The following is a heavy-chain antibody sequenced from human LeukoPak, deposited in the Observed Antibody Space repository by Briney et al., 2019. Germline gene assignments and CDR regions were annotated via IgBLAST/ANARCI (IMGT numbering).Heavy chain of an antibody. CDR3: ARAAGYGSSWYTDY. CDR2: INPNSGGT. J-gene: IGHJ4*02. CDR1: GYTFTGYY. Sequence: GASVKVSCKASGYTFTGYYMQWVRQAPGQGLEWMGWINPNSGGTNYAQKFQGRVTMTRDTSISTAYMEMSRLTSDDTALYYCARAAGYGSSWYTDYWGQGTLVTVSS. D-gene: IGHD6-13*01. V-gene: IGHV1-2*02.